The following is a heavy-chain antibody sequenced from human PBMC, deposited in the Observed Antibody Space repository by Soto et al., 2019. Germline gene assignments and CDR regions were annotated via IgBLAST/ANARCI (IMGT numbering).Heavy chain of an antibody. CDR1: GFTFSNAW. CDR3: TTADPEWSVWFRDSFDY. V-gene: IGHV3-15*01. CDR2: IKSKTDGGTT. J-gene: IGHJ4*02. D-gene: IGHD3-10*01. Sequence: EVQLVESGGGLVKPGGSLRLSCAASGFTFSNAWMSWVRQAPGKGLEWVGRIKSKTDGGTTDYAAPVKGRFTISRDDSKNTLYLQMNSLKTEDTAVYYCTTADPEWSVWFRDSFDYWGQGTLVTVSS.